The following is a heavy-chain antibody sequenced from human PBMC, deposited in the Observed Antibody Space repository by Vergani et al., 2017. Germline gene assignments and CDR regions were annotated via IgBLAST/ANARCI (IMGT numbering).Heavy chain of an antibody. CDR2: IYYSGRT. Sequence: QLQLQESGPGLVKPSETLSLTCTVSGGSISSSSYYWGWIRQPPGKGLEWIGSIYYSGRTYYNPSLKSRVTIAVDTSKTQFSLKLSSVTAAYTAVYYCASGPYGSGLYYFDYWGQGTLVTVAS. V-gene: IGHV4-39*01. CDR1: GGSISSSSYY. J-gene: IGHJ4*02. CDR3: ASGPYGSGLYYFDY. D-gene: IGHD3-10*01.